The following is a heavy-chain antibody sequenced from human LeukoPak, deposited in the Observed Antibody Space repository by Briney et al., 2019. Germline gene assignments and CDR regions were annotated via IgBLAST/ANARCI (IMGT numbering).Heavy chain of an antibody. CDR2: LSGSGYNT. V-gene: IGHV3-23*01. D-gene: IGHD3-10*01. CDR1: GFTFSSYA. CDR3: AAMVPYYYYGMDV. Sequence: GGSLRLSCAASGFTFSSYALSWVRQAPGKGLEWVSSLSGSGYNTYYADSVKGRFTISRDNSKNTLYLQMNSLRAEDTAVYYCAAMVPYYYYGMDVWGQGTTVTVSS. J-gene: IGHJ6*02.